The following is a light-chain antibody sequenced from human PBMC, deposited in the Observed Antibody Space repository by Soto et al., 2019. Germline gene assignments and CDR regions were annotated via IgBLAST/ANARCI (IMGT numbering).Light chain of an antibody. CDR3: QQSYITPWT. Sequence: DIQMTQSPSSLSTSVGDRVTITCRASQSITNYLNWYQQKPGRVLKLLIYAASRLQSGVPSRFSGSRSGTEFTLTISSLQPEDFATYYCQQSYITPWTFGQGTKVEIK. V-gene: IGKV1-39*01. CDR1: QSITNY. J-gene: IGKJ1*01. CDR2: AAS.